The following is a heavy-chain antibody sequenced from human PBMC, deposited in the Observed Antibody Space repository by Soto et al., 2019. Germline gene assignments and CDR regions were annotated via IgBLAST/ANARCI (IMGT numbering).Heavy chain of an antibody. CDR2: IYPGDSDT. CDR3: ARVWEMATVAACDY. J-gene: IGHJ4*02. CDR1: GYTFTNYW. D-gene: IGHD6-13*01. V-gene: IGHV5-51*01. Sequence: GESLKISCKGSGYTFTNYWIAWVRQVPGKGLEWMGIIYPGDSDTRYSPSFHGQVTISVDNSINTAYLQWSSLKASDSAMYYCARVWEMATVAACDYWGQGTLVTVSS.